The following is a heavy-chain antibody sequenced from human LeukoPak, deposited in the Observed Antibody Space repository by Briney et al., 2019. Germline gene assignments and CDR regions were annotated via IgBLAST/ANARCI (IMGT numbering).Heavy chain of an antibody. CDR1: GFTFTFYW. D-gene: IGHD3-22*01. V-gene: IGHV3-7*01. J-gene: IGHJ4*02. CDR3: ARHSNKYDYDSSGHYRSFDY. Sequence: PGGSVRLSCAAPGFTFTFYWMSWVRQAPGKGLEWVANIKLDGSDKNYVDSVKGRFTISRDNSKNSLYLKMTSLRVEDTAFYFCARHSNKYDYDSSGHYRSFDYWGQGTLVSVSS. CDR2: IKLDGSDK.